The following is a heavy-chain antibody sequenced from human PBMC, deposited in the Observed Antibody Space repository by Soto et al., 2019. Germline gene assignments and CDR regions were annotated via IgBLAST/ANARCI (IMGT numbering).Heavy chain of an antibody. CDR2: INSDGSST. CDR1: GFTFSSYW. J-gene: IGHJ6*02. CDR3: ARASGDYYYGMDV. Sequence: HPGGSLRLSCAASGFTFSSYWMHWVRQAPGKGLVWVSRINSDGSSTSYADSVKGRFTISRDNAKNTLYLQMNSLRAEDTAVYYCARASGDYYYGMDVWGQGXTVTVSS. D-gene: IGHD1-26*01. V-gene: IGHV3-74*01.